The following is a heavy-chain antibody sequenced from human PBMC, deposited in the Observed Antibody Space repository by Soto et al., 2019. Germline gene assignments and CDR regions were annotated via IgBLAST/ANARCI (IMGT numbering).Heavy chain of an antibody. CDR2: IWDDGSNK. J-gene: IGHJ4*02. Sequence: QVQLVESGGRVVQPGRSLRLSCGMSGFTFSNYVMNWVRQAPGRGLEWVALIWDDGSNKYYTDSVQGRFSISRDNSKGTLYLQMDSLRAEDTAVYYGSRGKFYDPSAYFSSYYFDSWGQGTLVTVST. CDR3: SRGKFYDPSAYFSSYYFDS. V-gene: IGHV3-33*01. D-gene: IGHD3-16*01. CDR1: GFTFSNYV.